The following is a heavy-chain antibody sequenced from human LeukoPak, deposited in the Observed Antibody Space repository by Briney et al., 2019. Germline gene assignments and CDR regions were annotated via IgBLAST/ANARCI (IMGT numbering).Heavy chain of an antibody. CDR2: IYPGDSDT. CDR1: GYSFTSYW. CDR3: AVGFGEFYFDD. D-gene: IGHD3-10*01. J-gene: IGHJ4*02. Sequence: GESLKISCKGSGYSFTSYWIGWVRQMPGKGLEWMGIIYPGDSDTRYSPPFQGQVTFSADKSISTAYLHWSSLKASDTAMYFCAVGFGEFYFDDWGQGTLVTVSS. V-gene: IGHV5-51*01.